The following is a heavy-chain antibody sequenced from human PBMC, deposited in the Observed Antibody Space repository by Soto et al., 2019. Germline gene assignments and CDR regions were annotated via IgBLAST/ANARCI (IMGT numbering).Heavy chain of an antibody. CDR2: IRTYNGNT. J-gene: IGHJ5*02. CDR1: GYTFTTYG. Sequence: QVQLVQSGAEVKKPGASVKVSCKASGYTFTTYGITWVRQAPGQGLEWRGWIRTYNGNTNYVPKFQGRVTMTTDTPTSTVYMELRSLRPDDTAVYYCARYISGWTGDLDLWGQGTPVTVSS. V-gene: IGHV1-18*01. CDR3: ARYISGWTGDLDL. D-gene: IGHD6-19*01.